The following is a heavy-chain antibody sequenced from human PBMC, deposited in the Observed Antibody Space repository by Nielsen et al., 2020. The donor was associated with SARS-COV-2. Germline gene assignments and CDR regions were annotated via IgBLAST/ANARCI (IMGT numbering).Heavy chain of an antibody. J-gene: IGHJ6*03. CDR3: ARINYYYYYMDV. CDR2: IYWDDDK. Sequence: GWIRQPPGKALEWLALIYWDDDKRYSPSLKSRLTITKDTSKNQVVLTMTNMDPVDTATYYCARINYYYYYMDVWGKGTTVTVSS. V-gene: IGHV2-5*02. D-gene: IGHD3-16*01.